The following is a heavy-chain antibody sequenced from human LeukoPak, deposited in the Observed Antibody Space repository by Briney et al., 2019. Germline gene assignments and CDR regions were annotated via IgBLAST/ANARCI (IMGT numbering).Heavy chain of an antibody. J-gene: IGHJ4*02. D-gene: IGHD5-12*01. CDR2: IIPIFGTA. Sequence: SVTVSCKASGGTFSSYAISWVRQAPGQGLEWMGGIIPIFGTANYAQKFQGRVTITADESTSTAYMELSSLRSEDTAVYYCERHPKSGYSGYESDYWGQGTLVTVSS. V-gene: IGHV1-69*13. CDR3: ERHPKSGYSGYESDY. CDR1: GGTFSSYA.